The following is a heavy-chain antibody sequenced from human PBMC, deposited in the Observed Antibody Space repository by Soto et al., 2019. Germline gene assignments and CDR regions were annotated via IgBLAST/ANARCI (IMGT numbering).Heavy chain of an antibody. CDR3: ARDHRYTYGHDY. Sequence: GGSLRLSCAASGFTFVTYWMSWVRQAPGKGLEWVANIKQDGSEKSYVDSVKGRFTISRDNAKNSLYLQMNSLRAEDTAVYYCARDHRYTYGHDYWRQGSLVTASS. CDR1: GFTFVTYW. D-gene: IGHD5-18*01. V-gene: IGHV3-7*01. J-gene: IGHJ4*02. CDR2: IKQDGSEK.